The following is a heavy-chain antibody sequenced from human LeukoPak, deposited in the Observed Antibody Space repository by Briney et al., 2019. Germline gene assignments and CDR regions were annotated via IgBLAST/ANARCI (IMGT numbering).Heavy chain of an antibody. CDR3: ARDVKVQLWLPGAFDI. D-gene: IGHD5-18*01. CDR2: ISAYNGNT. Sequence: GASVKVSCKASGYTFTSYGISWVRQAPGQGLEWMGWISAYNGNTNYAQKLQGRVTMTTDTSTSTAYMELRSLRSDDTAVYYCARDVKVQLWLPGAFDIWGRGTMVTVSS. J-gene: IGHJ3*02. V-gene: IGHV1-18*04. CDR1: GYTFTSYG.